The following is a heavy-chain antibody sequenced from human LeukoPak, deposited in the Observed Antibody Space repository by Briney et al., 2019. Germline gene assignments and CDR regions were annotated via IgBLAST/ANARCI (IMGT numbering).Heavy chain of an antibody. Sequence: GGSLRLSCAASGFTFSTYAMNWVRQAPGKGLEWVSYISSSSNSIYYADSVQGRFTISRDNANNSLYLQMNSLRAEDTAVYYCARDGYDFWSGYPTTVDFWGQGTLVTVSS. CDR1: GFTFSTYA. J-gene: IGHJ4*02. CDR2: ISSSSNSI. V-gene: IGHV3-48*01. D-gene: IGHD3-3*01. CDR3: ARDGYDFWSGYPTTVDF.